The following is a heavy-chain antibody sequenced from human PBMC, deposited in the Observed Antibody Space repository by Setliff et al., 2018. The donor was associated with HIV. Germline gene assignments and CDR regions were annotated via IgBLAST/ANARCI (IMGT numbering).Heavy chain of an antibody. J-gene: IGHJ5*02. CDR2: IFYSGST. CDR3: ARVPAALERWFDP. CDR1: GDSISSSSYY. Sequence: LSLTCTVSGDSISSSSYYWGWIRQPPGKGLEWIGSIFYSGSTYYNPSLKSRVTISIDTSKNQFSLKLSSVTAADTAVYYCARVPAALERWFDPWGQGTLVTVSS. V-gene: IGHV4-39*01. D-gene: IGHD2-2*01.